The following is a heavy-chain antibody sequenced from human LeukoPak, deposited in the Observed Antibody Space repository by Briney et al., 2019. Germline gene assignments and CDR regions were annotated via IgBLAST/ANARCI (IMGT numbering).Heavy chain of an antibody. Sequence: PGVSLRLSCAASGFTFSSYSMNWVRQAPGKVLEWVSSISSSRRYLKYADSVKDRFTIPRDNAKNSLYLQMNSLRAEDTAVYYCAREARADDAFDIWGQGTMVTVSS. V-gene: IGHV3-21*01. CDR3: AREARADDAFDI. J-gene: IGHJ3*02. CDR2: ISSSRRYL. CDR1: GFTFSSYS.